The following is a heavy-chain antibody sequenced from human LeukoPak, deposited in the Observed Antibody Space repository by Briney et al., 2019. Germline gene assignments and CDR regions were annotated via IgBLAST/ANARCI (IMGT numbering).Heavy chain of an antibody. CDR3: TTLPGGYFDWLLGRGAFDY. CDR1: GFTFSNAW. V-gene: IGHV3-15*01. D-gene: IGHD3-9*01. Sequence: PGGSLRLSCAASGFTFSNAWMSWVRQAPGKGLEWVGRIKSKTDGGTTDYAAPVKGRFTISRDDSKNTLYLQMNSLKTEDTAVYYCTTLPGGYFDWLLGRGAFDYWGQGTLVTVSS. J-gene: IGHJ4*02. CDR2: IKSKTDGGTT.